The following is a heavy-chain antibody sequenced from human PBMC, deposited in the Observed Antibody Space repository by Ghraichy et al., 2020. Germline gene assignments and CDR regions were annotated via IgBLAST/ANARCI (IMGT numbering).Heavy chain of an antibody. D-gene: IGHD6-19*01. CDR1: GFTFSSYA. CDR2: ISYDGSNK. CDR3: ARVDGGGSGPFDY. Sequence: GSLRLSCAASGFTFSSYAMHWVRQAPGKGLEWVAVISYDGSNKYYADSVKGRFTISRDNSKNTLYLQMNSLRAEDTAVYYCARVDGGGSGPFDYWGQGTLVTVSS. J-gene: IGHJ4*02. V-gene: IGHV3-30*04.